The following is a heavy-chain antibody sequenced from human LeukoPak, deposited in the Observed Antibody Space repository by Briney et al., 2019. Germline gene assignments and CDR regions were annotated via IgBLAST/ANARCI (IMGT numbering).Heavy chain of an antibody. CDR3: AKDGSVAGPSYFDY. J-gene: IGHJ4*02. Sequence: PGGSLRLSCAASGFTFDDYTMRLVRQAPGKGLEWVSLISWDGGSTYYADSVKGRFTISRDNSKNSLYLQMNSLRTEDTVLYYCAKDGSVAGPSYFDYWGQGTLVTVSS. D-gene: IGHD6-19*01. CDR1: GFTFDDYT. V-gene: IGHV3-43*01. CDR2: ISWDGGST.